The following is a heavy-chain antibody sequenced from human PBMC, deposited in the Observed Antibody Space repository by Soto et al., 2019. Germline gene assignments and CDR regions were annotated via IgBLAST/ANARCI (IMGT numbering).Heavy chain of an antibody. CDR2: ISSSSSYI. D-gene: IGHD2-2*01. CDR1: GFTFSSYS. V-gene: IGHV3-21*01. CDR3: ASSTDIVVVRFDY. J-gene: IGHJ4*02. Sequence: GGSLRLSCAASGFTFSSYSMNWVRQAPGKGLEWVSSISSSSSYIYYADSVKGRFTISRDNAKNSLYLQMNSLRAEDTAVYYCASSTDIVVVRFDYWGQGTLVTVSS.